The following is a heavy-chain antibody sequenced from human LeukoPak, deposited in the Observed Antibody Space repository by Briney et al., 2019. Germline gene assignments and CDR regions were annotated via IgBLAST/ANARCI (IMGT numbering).Heavy chain of an antibody. V-gene: IGHV3-11*04. J-gene: IGHJ6*03. D-gene: IGHD3-16*01. CDR3: ARHGPLWYYYYMDV. CDR1: GFTFSDYY. CDR2: ISSSGSTI. Sequence: GGSLRLSCAASGFTFSDYYMSWIRQAPGKGLEWVSYISSSGSTIYYADSVKGRFTISRDNAKNSLYLQMNSLRAEDTAVYYCARHGPLWYYYYMDVWGKGTTVTISS.